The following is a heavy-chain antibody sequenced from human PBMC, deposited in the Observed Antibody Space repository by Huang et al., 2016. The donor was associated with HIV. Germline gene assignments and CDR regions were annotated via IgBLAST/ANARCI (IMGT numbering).Heavy chain of an antibody. J-gene: IGHJ4*02. CDR2: KIPIFGEP. Sequence: QVQLVQSGAEVKKPGSSLRVSCRASGDTFRKYAISWVRQAPGQGLEGMGGKIPIFGEPKYAQKVQGRITITAKESTRTIYVELSRLTFQDTAIYYCARGLWDSTWDGTDWLLRHFDSWGLGTLVTISS. CDR3: ARGLWDSTWDGTDWLLRHFDS. D-gene: IGHD1-26*01. CDR1: GDTFRKYA. V-gene: IGHV1-69*13.